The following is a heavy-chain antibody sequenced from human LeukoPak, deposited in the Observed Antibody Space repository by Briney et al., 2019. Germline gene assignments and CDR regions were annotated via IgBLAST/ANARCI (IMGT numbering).Heavy chain of an antibody. Sequence: PGGSLTLSCAASGFTFSSNAMTWVRQAPGKGLEWLSYISSSSSTIYYADSVKGRFTISRDNAKDSLYLQMNSLGAEDTAVYYCARDRRQTLPDWGQGTLVTVSS. V-gene: IGHV3-48*01. CDR3: ARDRRQTLPD. J-gene: IGHJ4*02. CDR2: ISSSSSTI. CDR1: GFTFSSNA.